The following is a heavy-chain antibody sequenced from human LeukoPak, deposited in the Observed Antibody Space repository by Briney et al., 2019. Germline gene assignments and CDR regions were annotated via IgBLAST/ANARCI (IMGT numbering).Heavy chain of an antibody. CDR3: ARTGPSYGINWFDP. D-gene: IGHD4-17*01. Sequence: RASVTVSCKASGYTFTSYAMHWVRQAPGQRLEWMGWINAGNGNTKYSQKFQGRVTITRDTSASTAYMELSSLRSEDTAVYYCARTGPSYGINWFDPWGQGTLVTVSS. J-gene: IGHJ5*02. CDR2: INAGNGNT. CDR1: GYTFTSYA. V-gene: IGHV1-3*01.